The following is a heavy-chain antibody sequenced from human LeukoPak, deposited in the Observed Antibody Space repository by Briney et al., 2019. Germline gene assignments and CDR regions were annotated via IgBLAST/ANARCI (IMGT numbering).Heavy chain of an antibody. CDR2: ISPYNGNT. CDR1: GYTFTNYG. CDR3: TRTVLDCKNGVCYDY. Sequence: ASVKVSCKASGYTFTNYGISWVRQAPGQGLEWMGWISPYNGNTNYAQKLQGRVTVTTDTSTSTAYMELRSLRSDDTAVYYCTRTVLDCKNGVCYDYWGQGTLVTVSP. D-gene: IGHD2-8*01. V-gene: IGHV1-18*01. J-gene: IGHJ4*02.